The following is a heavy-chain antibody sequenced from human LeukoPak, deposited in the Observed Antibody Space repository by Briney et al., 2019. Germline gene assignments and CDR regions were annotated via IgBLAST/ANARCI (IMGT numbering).Heavy chain of an antibody. Sequence: ASLKGSCKASGYTFTGYYMHWVRQAPGQGLEWMGWINPNSGGTNYVQKFQGRVTMTRDTSISTAYMELSRLRSDDTAVYYCAREGGGGGSGSYVHWSQGTMVTVSS. D-gene: IGHD3-10*01. CDR3: AREGGGGGSGSYVH. CDR1: GYTFTGYY. V-gene: IGHV1-2*02. J-gene: IGHJ3*01. CDR2: INPNSGGT.